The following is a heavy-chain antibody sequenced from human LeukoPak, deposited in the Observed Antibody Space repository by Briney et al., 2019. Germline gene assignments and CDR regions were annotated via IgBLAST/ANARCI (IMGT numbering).Heavy chain of an antibody. D-gene: IGHD6-19*01. Sequence: GGSLRLSCAASGFTFSSYWMSWARQAPGKGLEWVANIKQDGSEKYYVDSVKGRFTISRDNAKNSLYLQMNSLRAEDMAVYYCARDPGGYSSGGELDVWGKGTTVTVSS. J-gene: IGHJ6*04. V-gene: IGHV3-7*01. CDR2: IKQDGSEK. CDR3: ARDPGGYSSGGELDV. CDR1: GFTFSSYW.